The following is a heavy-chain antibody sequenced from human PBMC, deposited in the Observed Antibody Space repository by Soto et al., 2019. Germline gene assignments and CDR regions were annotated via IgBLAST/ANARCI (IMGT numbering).Heavy chain of an antibody. CDR1: GFTFSSYA. J-gene: IGHJ4*02. Sequence: PGRSLRLSCAASGFTFSSYAMSLVRQAPGKGLEWVSAMSGGGDSTYYADSVKGRFTISRDNSKNTLYLQMNSLSAEDTAVYYCAKSAYDFWSGYSYAVDSSCQATLVTVSS. CDR3: AKSAYDFWSGYSYAVDS. V-gene: IGHV3-23*01. D-gene: IGHD3-3*01. CDR2: MSGGGDST.